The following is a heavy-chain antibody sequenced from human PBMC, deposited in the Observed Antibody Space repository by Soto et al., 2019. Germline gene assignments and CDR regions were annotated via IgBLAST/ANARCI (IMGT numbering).Heavy chain of an antibody. D-gene: IGHD3-22*01. V-gene: IGHV5-51*01. CDR3: ARGRALYYYDSSGYYSDAFDI. J-gene: IGHJ3*02. Sequence: ESLKISCKGSGYSFTSYWIGWVRQMPGKGLEWMGIIYPGDSDTRYSPSFQGQVTISADKSISTAYLQWSSLKASDTAMYYCARGRALYYYDSSGYYSDAFDIWGQGTMVTVSS. CDR1: GYSFTSYW. CDR2: IYPGDSDT.